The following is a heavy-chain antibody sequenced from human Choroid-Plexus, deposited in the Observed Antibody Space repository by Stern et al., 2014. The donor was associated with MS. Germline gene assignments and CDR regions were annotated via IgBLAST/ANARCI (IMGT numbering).Heavy chain of an antibody. CDR2: INPNPAAT. J-gene: IGHJ6*02. CDR3: ARDQRGITIFGVVTDYYYLGMDV. D-gene: IGHD3-3*01. CDR1: GYILTGYY. V-gene: IGHV1-2*02. Sequence: QVQLVQSGAEVKNPGASVKVSCKTSGYILTGYYIHLVRQAPGQGLEWMAWINPNPAATKYAQKFQGRVTMSRDTSISTACVELSSLTSDDTAVYYCARDQRGITIFGVVTDYYYLGMDVWGQGTTVTVSS.